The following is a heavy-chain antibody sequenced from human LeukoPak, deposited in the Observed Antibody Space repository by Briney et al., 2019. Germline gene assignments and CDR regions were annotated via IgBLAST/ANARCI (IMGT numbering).Heavy chain of an antibody. J-gene: IGHJ4*02. CDR3: ARHCSSTSCYAYFDY. CDR2: IYYSGST. D-gene: IGHD2-2*01. Sequence: PPETLSLTCTLSGGSLTSSSYYWGWIRQPPGKGLEWLGRIYYSGSTYYNPSLKSRVTISVDTSKNQFSLKLSSVTAADTAVYYCARHCSSTSCYAYFDYWGQGTLVTVSS. CDR1: GGSLTSSSYY. V-gene: IGHV4-39*01.